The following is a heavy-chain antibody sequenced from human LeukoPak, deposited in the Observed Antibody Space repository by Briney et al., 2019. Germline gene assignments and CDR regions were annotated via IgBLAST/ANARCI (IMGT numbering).Heavy chain of an antibody. CDR2: IYYSGST. CDR1: GGSISSSSYY. D-gene: IGHD5-18*01. Sequence: PSETLSLTCTVSGGSISSSSYYWGWIRQPPGKGLEWIGSIYYSGSTYYNPSLKSRVTISVDTSKNQFSLKLSSVTAADTAVYYCARVRRIQLWTPDHGMDVWGQGTTVTVSS. V-gene: IGHV4-39*07. J-gene: IGHJ6*02. CDR3: ARVRRIQLWTPDHGMDV.